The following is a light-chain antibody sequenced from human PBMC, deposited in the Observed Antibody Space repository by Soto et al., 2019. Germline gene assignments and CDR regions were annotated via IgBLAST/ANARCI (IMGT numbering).Light chain of an antibody. V-gene: IGLV2-14*01. J-gene: IGLJ3*02. CDR3: SSYTTSSTWV. CDR1: SSDVGDYNY. Sequence: QSALTQPASVSGSPGQSITISCTGTSSDVGDYNYVSWYQHHPGKVPKLMIYEVSNRPSGVSNRFSGSKSGNTASLTISGLKAEDEADYYCSSYTTSSTWVFGGGTKLTVL. CDR2: EVS.